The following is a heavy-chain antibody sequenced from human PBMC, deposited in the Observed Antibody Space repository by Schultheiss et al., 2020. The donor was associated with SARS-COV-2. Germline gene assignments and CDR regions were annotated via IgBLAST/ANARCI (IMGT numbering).Heavy chain of an antibody. D-gene: IGHD3-16*01. CDR2: IYYSGST. CDR3: ARGLGGVWAAFDI. CDR1: GGSFSGYY. Sequence: SETLSLTCAVYGGSFSGYYWSWIRQPPGKGLEWIGYIYYSGSTNYNPSLKSRVTISVDTSKNQFSLKLSSVTAADTAVYYCARGLGGVWAAFDIWGQGTMVTVAS. V-gene: IGHV4-59*01. J-gene: IGHJ3*02.